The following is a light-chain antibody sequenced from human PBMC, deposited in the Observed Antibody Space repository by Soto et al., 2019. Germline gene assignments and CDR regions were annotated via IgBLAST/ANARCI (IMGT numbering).Light chain of an antibody. Sequence: DIQMTQSPSSLSPSVGDRVTITCQASQDISNYLNWYQQKPGKAPKLLIYDASNLETGVPSRFSGSVSGTDFTLTISSLQPEDIATYYCHQYDNLPRTFGPGTKVDIK. CDR3: HQYDNLPRT. CDR2: DAS. V-gene: IGKV1-33*01. CDR1: QDISNY. J-gene: IGKJ3*01.